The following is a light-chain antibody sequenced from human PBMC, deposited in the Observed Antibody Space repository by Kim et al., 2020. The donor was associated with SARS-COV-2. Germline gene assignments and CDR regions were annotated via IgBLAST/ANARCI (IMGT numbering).Light chain of an antibody. CDR2: QDS. V-gene: IGLV3-1*01. CDR1: KLGDKY. J-gene: IGLJ1*01. Sequence: SYELTQPPSVSVSPGQTASITCSGDKLGDKYVCWYQQKPGQSPVLVIYQDSKRHTGIPERFSGSNSGNTATLTISRTQAMDEDDYYCQAWDSSTGVFGTGTKVTVL. CDR3: QAWDSSTGV.